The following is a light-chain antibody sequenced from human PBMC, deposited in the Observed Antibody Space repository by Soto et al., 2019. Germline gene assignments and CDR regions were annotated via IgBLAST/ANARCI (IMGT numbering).Light chain of an antibody. Sequence: DIQMTQSPSTLSASVGDRVTITCRASQSISSWLAWYQQKPGKAPKLLIYGASSLDSGVPSRFSGSGSGTEFTLTISSLQPADFAAYFCQHYDHYSGLTFGGGTEVEI. CDR1: QSISSW. CDR2: GAS. V-gene: IGKV1-5*03. CDR3: QHYDHYSGLT. J-gene: IGKJ4*01.